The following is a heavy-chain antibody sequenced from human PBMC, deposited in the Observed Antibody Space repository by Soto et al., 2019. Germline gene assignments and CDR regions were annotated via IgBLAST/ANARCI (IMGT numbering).Heavy chain of an antibody. Sequence: GGSLRLSCAASGFTFSSYWMSWVRQAPGKGLEWVANIKQDGSEKYYVDSVKGRFTISSDNAKNSLYLQMNSLRAEDTAVYYCAGQADSSSSPSYYYYYYMDVWGKGTTVTVSS. CDR3: AGQADSSSSPSYYYYYYMDV. D-gene: IGHD6-6*01. J-gene: IGHJ6*03. CDR2: IKQDGSEK. V-gene: IGHV3-7*01. CDR1: GFTFSSYW.